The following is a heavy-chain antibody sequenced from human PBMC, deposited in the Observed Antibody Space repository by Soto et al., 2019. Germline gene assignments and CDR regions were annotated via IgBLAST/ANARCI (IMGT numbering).Heavy chain of an antibody. CDR2: IYPGDSDT. CDR3: ASTLVRSSPTSYYYYGMDV. Sequence: GESLKISCKGSGYSFTSYWIGWVRQMPGKGLEWMGIIYPGDSDTRYSPSFQGQVTISADKSISTAYLQWSSLKASDTAMYYCASTLVRSSPTSYYYYGMDVWGQGTTVTVSS. CDR1: GYSFTSYW. J-gene: IGHJ6*02. V-gene: IGHV5-51*01.